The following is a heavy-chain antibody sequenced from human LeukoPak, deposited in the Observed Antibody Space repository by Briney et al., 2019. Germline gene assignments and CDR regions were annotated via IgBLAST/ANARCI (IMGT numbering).Heavy chain of an antibody. J-gene: IGHJ4*02. D-gene: IGHD2-15*01. CDR2: INPNSGGT. CDR3: ARDGCSGGSCYPYFDY. Sequence: ASVKVSCKASGGTFSSYAISWVRQAPGQGLEWMGWINPNSGGTNYAQKFQGRVTMTRDTSISTAYMELSRLRSDDTAVYYCARDGCSGGSCYPYFDYWGQGTLVTVSS. V-gene: IGHV1-2*02. CDR1: GGTFSSYA.